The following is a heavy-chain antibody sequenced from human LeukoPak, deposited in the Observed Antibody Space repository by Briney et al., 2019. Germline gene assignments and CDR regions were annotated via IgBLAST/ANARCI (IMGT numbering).Heavy chain of an antibody. D-gene: IGHD2-21*01. CDR1: GFPFSNYC. Sequence: GGSLRLSCAASGFPFSNYCMNCVRQAPGEGLEWVASISSTSEYVLHSDSLQGRFSISRDNARDSLFLEMNSLRAEDTAIYYCARVPLDIILLYYMDVWGKGTTVTVSS. V-gene: IGHV3-21*01. J-gene: IGHJ6*03. CDR3: ARVPLDIILLYYMDV. CDR2: ISSTSEYV.